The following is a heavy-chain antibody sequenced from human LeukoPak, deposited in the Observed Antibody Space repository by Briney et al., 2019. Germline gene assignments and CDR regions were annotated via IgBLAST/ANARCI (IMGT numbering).Heavy chain of an antibody. CDR2: IYYIGTT. CDR1: GGSISSYY. D-gene: IGHD5-12*01. J-gene: IGHJ5*02. Sequence: PSETLSLTCTVSGGSISSYYWSWIRQSPGKGLEWLGSIYYIGTTNYNPSLNNRLTMSVDTSKNHFSLHLNSVTAADTAVYYCARRAVDGYNDWLDPWGQGTLVLVSA. V-gene: IGHV4-59*08. CDR3: ARRAVDGYNDWLDP.